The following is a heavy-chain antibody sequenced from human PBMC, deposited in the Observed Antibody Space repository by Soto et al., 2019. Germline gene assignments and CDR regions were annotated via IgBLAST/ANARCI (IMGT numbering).Heavy chain of an antibody. CDR2: ISWNSGTI. V-gene: IGHV3-9*01. D-gene: IGHD6-6*01. Sequence: EVQLVESGGGLVQPGRSLRLSCAASGFIFDEYAMHWVRQAPGKGLEWVSGISWNSGTIGYADSVKGRFSISRDNAKNSLYLQMNSLRVEDTALYYYAKAPGDIAARRLHGYNYGMDVWGQGTTVTVSS. J-gene: IGHJ6*02. CDR3: AKAPGDIAARRLHGYNYGMDV. CDR1: GFIFDEYA.